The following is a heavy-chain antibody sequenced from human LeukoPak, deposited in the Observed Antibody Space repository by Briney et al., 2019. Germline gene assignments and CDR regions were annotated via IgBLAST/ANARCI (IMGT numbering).Heavy chain of an antibody. CDR2: IYSGGIT. CDR1: GFTVSSNY. V-gene: IGHV3-53*01. CDR3: ARGGYYDFWSGYSGDY. D-gene: IGHD3-3*01. J-gene: IGHJ4*02. Sequence: GGSLRLSCAASGFTVSSNYMSGVRQAPGKGLEWVSVIYSGGITYYADSVTGRFTISRDNSKNTLYLQMNSLRAEDTAVYYCARGGYYDFWSGYSGDYWGQGTLVTVSS.